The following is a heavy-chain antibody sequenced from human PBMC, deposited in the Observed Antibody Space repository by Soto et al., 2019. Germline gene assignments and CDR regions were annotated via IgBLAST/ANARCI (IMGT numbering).Heavy chain of an antibody. CDR3: TTYTGYGMDV. D-gene: IGHD3-16*01. CDR2: IYTGGST. CDR1: GFIVSSKY. J-gene: IGHJ6*02. Sequence: EVQMVETGGGLSQPGGSLRLSCAVSGFIVSSKYMTWVRHAPGKGLEWVSVIYTGGSTHYADSARGRFTISRDSSKNTLYLQMNSLRAEDAAVYYCTTYTGYGMDVWGQGTTVTVSS. V-gene: IGHV3-53*05.